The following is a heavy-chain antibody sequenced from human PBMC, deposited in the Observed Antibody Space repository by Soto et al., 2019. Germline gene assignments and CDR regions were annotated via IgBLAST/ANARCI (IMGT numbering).Heavy chain of an antibody. J-gene: IGHJ6*03. CDR3: AKAPAADLYYYYYTDV. Sequence: GGSLRLSCAASGFTFSSYAMSWVRQAPGKGLEWVSGISWNSGSIGYADSVKGRFTTSRDNAKNSLYLQMNSLRAEDTALYYCAKAPAADLYYYYYTDVWGKGTTVTVSS. CDR1: GFTFSSYA. D-gene: IGHD2-15*01. V-gene: IGHV3-9*01. CDR2: ISWNSGSI.